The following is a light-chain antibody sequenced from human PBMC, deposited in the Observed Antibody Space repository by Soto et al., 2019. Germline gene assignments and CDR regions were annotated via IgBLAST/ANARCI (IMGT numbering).Light chain of an antibody. V-gene: IGKV1-5*03. Sequence: DIQMTQSPSTLSGSVGDRVTITCRASQTISSWLAWYQQKPGKAPKLLIYKASTLKSGVPSRFSGSGSGTEFTLTISSLQPDDFATYYCQHYNTYSMYTFGQGTKV. CDR1: QTISSW. CDR2: KAS. CDR3: QHYNTYSMYT. J-gene: IGKJ2*01.